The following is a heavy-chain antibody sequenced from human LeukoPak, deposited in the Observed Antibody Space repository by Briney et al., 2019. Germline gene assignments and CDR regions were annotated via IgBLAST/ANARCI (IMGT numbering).Heavy chain of an antibody. CDR1: SHPVSRGSYY. CDR2: IYNSHRT. J-gene: IGHJ6*02. V-gene: IGHV4-61*01. D-gene: IGHD5-12*01. CDR3: VRDLVATIDHYYYVMDV. Sequence: PSDTLTLTCIPSSHPVSRGSYYWSWIRQPPGKGLDCNGYIYNSHRTYYNSYLKSRVTISVDTSKNQLSLQLSSVTAADTAVYFCVRDLVATIDHYYYVMDVGGQGTTVTVSS.